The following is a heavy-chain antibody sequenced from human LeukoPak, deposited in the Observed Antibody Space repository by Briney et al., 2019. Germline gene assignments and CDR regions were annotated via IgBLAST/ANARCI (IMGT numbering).Heavy chain of an antibody. CDR3: ARSLAVAGPYYYYYMDV. J-gene: IGHJ6*03. V-gene: IGHV4-59*01. CDR2: IYYSGST. Sequence: SETLSLTCTVSGDSISSYSWSWIRQPPGKGLEWIGYIYYSGSTNYNPSLKSRVTISVDTSKNQFSLKLSSVTAADTAVYYCARSLAVAGPYYYYYMDVWGKGTTVTISS. D-gene: IGHD6-19*01. CDR1: GDSISSYS.